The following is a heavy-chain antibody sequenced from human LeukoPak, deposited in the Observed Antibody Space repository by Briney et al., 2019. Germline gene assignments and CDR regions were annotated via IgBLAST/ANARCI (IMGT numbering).Heavy chain of an antibody. V-gene: IGHV3-21*01. CDR1: GFTFSSYS. D-gene: IGHD6-13*01. J-gene: IGHJ4*02. Sequence: GGSLRLSCAASGFTFSSYSMNWVRQAPGKGLEWFSSISSSSSYIYYADSVKGRFTISRDNAKNSLYLQMNSLRAEDTAVYYCARLHSSSWHTDFDYWGQGTLVTVSS. CDR3: ARLHSSSWHTDFDY. CDR2: ISSSSSYI.